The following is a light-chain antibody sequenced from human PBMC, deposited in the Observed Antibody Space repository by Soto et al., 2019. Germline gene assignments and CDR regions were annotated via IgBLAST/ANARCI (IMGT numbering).Light chain of an antibody. CDR1: SSDVGGYNY. CDR3: SSYTSSITYV. Sequence: QSALTQPASVSGSPGQSITISCTGASSDVGGYNYVSWYQQRPDEAPKLMIYDVNNRPSGVSNRFSGSKSGNTASLTISGLQAEDAADYYCSSYTSSITYVFGTGTKLTVL. J-gene: IGLJ1*01. CDR2: DVN. V-gene: IGLV2-14*01.